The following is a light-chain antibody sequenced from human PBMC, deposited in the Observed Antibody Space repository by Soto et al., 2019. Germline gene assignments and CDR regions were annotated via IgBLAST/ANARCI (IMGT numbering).Light chain of an antibody. J-gene: IGKJ2*01. CDR2: KAS. Sequence: DIQMTQSPSILSASVGDGVIIACRASQSVTLWLTWYQQKPGKAPKLLLYKASTLESGVPSRFSGNGSETDFTLTISSLQPDDIGTYYCQQYNSYPYTFGQGTKLEIK. CDR1: QSVTLW. CDR3: QQYNSYPYT. V-gene: IGKV1-5*03.